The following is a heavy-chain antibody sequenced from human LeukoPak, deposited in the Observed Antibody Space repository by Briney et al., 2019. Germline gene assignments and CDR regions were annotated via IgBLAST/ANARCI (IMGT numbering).Heavy chain of an antibody. D-gene: IGHD3-16*01. Sequence: GGSLRLSCTASGFTFRTYAMNWVRQAPGKGLEWLSGISGSGNGTYYADSVKGRFIISRDNSKNMVYLQMNSLTVEDTAVYYCARHALYDYAPGNWFDPWGQGTLVTVSS. CDR3: ARHALYDYAPGNWFDP. CDR2: ISGSGNGT. V-gene: IGHV3-23*01. J-gene: IGHJ5*02. CDR1: GFTFRTYA.